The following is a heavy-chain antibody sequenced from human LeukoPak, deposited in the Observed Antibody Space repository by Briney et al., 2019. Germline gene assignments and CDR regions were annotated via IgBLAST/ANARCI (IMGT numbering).Heavy chain of an antibody. D-gene: IGHD3-3*01. CDR3: ASTYYDFWKGTWFDP. V-gene: IGHV4-34*01. CDR1: GGSFSGYY. Sequence: SETLSLTCAVYGGSFSGYYWSWIRQPPGKGLEWIGEINHSGSTNYNPSLKSRVTISVDTSKNQFSLKLSSVTAADTAVYYCASTYYDFWKGTWFDPWGQGILVTVSS. CDR2: INHSGST. J-gene: IGHJ5*02.